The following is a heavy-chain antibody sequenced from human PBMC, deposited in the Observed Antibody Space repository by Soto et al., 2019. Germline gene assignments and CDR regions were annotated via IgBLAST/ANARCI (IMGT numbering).Heavy chain of an antibody. J-gene: IGHJ6*02. CDR1: GYTFTGYY. Sequence: QVQLLQSGAEVKEPGASVRVSFTASGYTFTGYYIHWGRLAPGQGLEWMGRINPYNGGTNYAQRFQGRVTMTRDTSISTAYIDLTRLRSDDAAVYFCERDKVRSAYYYYHHGMDVWCQRSTGTVSS. CDR3: ERDKVRSAYYYYHHGMDV. CDR2: INPYNGGT. D-gene: IGHD3-10*01. V-gene: IGHV1-2*02.